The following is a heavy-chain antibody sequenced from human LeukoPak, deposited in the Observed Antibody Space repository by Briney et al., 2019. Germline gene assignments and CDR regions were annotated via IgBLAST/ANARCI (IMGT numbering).Heavy chain of an antibody. D-gene: IGHD1-14*01. CDR2: IWYDGSNK. CDR3: ARALPGPGNLISFGASDY. V-gene: IGHV3-33*01. Sequence: GRSLRLSCAASGFTFSSYGMHWVRQAPGKGLEWVAVIWYDGSNKYYADSVKGRFTISTATSENTLYMQMNSLRAEDTAVYYCARALPGPGNLISFGASDYWGQGTLVTVSA. J-gene: IGHJ4*02. CDR1: GFTFSSYG.